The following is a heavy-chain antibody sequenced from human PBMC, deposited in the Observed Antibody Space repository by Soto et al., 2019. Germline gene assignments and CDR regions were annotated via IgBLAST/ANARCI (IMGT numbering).Heavy chain of an antibody. CDR2: TSYDGRNK. CDR3: AKESSPPYCGGGSCYLGGWGY. CDR1: GFTFTNYG. Sequence: QVQLVESGGDVVQPGGSLRLSCAGSGFTFTNYGMHWVRQAPGKGLEWVALTSYDGRNKYYADSVKGRFTISRDNSKNTLYLQMTSMGAEDTAVYYCAKESSPPYCGGGSCYLGGWGYWGQGTLVTVAS. J-gene: IGHJ4*02. V-gene: IGHV3-30*18. D-gene: IGHD2-15*01.